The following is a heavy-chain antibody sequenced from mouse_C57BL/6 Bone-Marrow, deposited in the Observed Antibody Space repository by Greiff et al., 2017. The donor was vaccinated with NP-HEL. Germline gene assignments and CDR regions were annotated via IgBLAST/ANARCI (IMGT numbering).Heavy chain of an antibody. Sequence: EVMLVESGPVLVKPGASVKMSCKASGYTFTDYYMNWVKQSHGKSLEWIGVINPYNGGTSYNQKFKGKATLTVDKSSSTAYMELNSLTSEDSAVYYCASPYYYGSRYWYFDVWGTGTTVTVSS. J-gene: IGHJ1*03. CDR1: GYTFTDYY. CDR2: INPYNGGT. D-gene: IGHD1-1*01. V-gene: IGHV1-19*01. CDR3: ASPYYYGSRYWYFDV.